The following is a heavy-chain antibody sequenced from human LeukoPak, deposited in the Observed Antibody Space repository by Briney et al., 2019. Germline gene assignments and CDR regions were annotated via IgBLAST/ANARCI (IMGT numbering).Heavy chain of an antibody. CDR1: GFTFSSYA. Sequence: GGSLRLSCAASGFTFSSYAMSWVRQAPGKGLEWVSAISGSGGSTYYADSVKGRFTISRDNSKITLYLQMNSLRVEDTAVYYCAKSYNGYESKPDYWGQGTLVTVSS. J-gene: IGHJ4*02. D-gene: IGHD5-12*01. CDR3: AKSYNGYESKPDY. V-gene: IGHV3-23*01. CDR2: ISGSGGST.